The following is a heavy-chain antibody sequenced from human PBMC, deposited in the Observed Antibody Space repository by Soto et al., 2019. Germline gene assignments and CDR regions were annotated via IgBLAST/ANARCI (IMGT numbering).Heavy chain of an antibody. D-gene: IGHD2-21*01. CDR2: IYYSGST. V-gene: IGHV4-31*03. J-gene: IGHJ5*02. CDR3: ARVALAYCGGDCPNWFDP. Sequence: TSETLSLTCTVSGGSISSGGYYWSWIRQHPGEGLEWIGYIYYSGSTYYNPSLKSRVTISVDTSKNQFSLKLSSVTAADTAVYYCARVALAYCGGDCPNWFDPWGQGTLVTVSS. CDR1: GGSISSGGYY.